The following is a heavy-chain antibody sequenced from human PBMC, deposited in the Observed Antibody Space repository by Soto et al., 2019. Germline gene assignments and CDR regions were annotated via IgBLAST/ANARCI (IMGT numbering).Heavy chain of an antibody. CDR1: AYNLAGDG. V-gene: IGHV1-18*04. CDR3: ARRGNPDMDV. J-gene: IGHJ6*02. CDR2: INVHSGDT. Sequence: QAQVVQSGAEVKKPGASVRVPCQPSAYNLAGDGFTWVRQAPGQGLEWMGWINVHSGDTNYAQKFQDRFSLTTDTFTRTVYMELTTLRSDDTAVYYCARRGNPDMDVWGQGTTVIVSS.